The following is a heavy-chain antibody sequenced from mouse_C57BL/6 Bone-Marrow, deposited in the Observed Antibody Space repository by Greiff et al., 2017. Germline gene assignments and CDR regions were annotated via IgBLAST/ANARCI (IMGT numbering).Heavy chain of an antibody. CDR1: GYTFTSYG. CDR3: ARCYRDYDY. Sequence: QVQLQQSGAELARPGASVKLSCKASGYTFTSYGISWVKQRTGQGLEWIGEIYPRSGNTYYNEKFKGKATLTADKSSSTAYMELRSLTSEDSAVYFCARCYRDYDYWGQGTTLTVSS. J-gene: IGHJ2*01. V-gene: IGHV1-81*01. CDR2: IYPRSGNT. D-gene: IGHD2-14*01.